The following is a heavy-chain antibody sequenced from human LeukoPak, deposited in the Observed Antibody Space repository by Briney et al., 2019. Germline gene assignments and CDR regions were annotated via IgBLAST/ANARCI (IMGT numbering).Heavy chain of an antibody. Sequence: GGSLRLSCAASGFTLSNYWMSWVRQAPGRGLELVANINPDENEKYYEDSVKGRFTISRDNADNSLYLHMNTLRAEDTAVYYCARFRTVAGNPLDYWGQGTLVTVSS. D-gene: IGHD6-19*01. J-gene: IGHJ4*02. CDR1: GFTLSNYW. CDR3: ARFRTVAGNPLDY. V-gene: IGHV3-7*03. CDR2: INPDENEK.